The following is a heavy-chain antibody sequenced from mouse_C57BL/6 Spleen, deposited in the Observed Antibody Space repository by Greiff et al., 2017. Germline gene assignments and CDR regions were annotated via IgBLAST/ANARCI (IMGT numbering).Heavy chain of an antibody. Sequence: QVQLQQSGPELVKPGASVKISCKASGYAFSSSWMNWVKQRPGKGLEWIGRIYPGDGDTNYNGKFKGKATLTADKSSSTAYMQLSSLTSEDSAVYFCAGDYDPYYAMDYWGQGTSVTVSS. CDR1: GYAFSSSW. V-gene: IGHV1-82*01. J-gene: IGHJ4*01. D-gene: IGHD2-4*01. CDR3: AGDYDPYYAMDY. CDR2: IYPGDGDT.